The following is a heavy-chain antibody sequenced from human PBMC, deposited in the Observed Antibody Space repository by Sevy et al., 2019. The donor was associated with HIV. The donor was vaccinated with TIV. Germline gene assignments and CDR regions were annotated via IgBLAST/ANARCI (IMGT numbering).Heavy chain of an antibody. J-gene: IGHJ6*02. Sequence: GGSLRLSCAASGFTFSSYAMSWVRQAPGKGLEWVSAISGSGGSTYYADSVKGRFTISRDNSKKTLYLQMNSLRAEDTAVYYCWTPTRQLWRNYYYYGMDVWGQGTTVTVSS. CDR2: ISGSGGST. D-gene: IGHD5-18*01. V-gene: IGHV3-23*01. CDR1: GFTFSSYA. CDR3: WTPTRQLWRNYYYYGMDV.